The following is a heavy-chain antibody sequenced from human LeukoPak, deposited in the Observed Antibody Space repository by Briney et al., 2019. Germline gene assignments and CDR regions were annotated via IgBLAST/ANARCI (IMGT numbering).Heavy chain of an antibody. CDR2: IYYSGST. J-gene: IGHJ4*02. CDR1: GGSISSYY. D-gene: IGHD1-26*01. CDR3: ARDRSGSYWDGNFDY. Sequence: PSETLSLTCTVSGGSISSYYWSWIRQPPGKGLEWIGYIYYSGSTNYNPSLKSRVTMSVDTSKNQFSLKLSSVTAADTAVYYCARDRSGSYWDGNFDYWGQGTLVTVSS. V-gene: IGHV4-59*12.